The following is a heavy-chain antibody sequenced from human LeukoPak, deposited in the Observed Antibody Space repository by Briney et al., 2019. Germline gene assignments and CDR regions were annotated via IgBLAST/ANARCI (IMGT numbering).Heavy chain of an antibody. J-gene: IGHJ5*02. CDR1: GFTFSNYG. V-gene: IGHV3-23*01. Sequence: GRSLRLSCAASGFTFSNYGIHWVRQAPGKGLEWGSAISGSGGSTYYADSVKGRFTISRDNSKNTLYLQMNSLRAEDTAVYYCAKDRLHNWFDPWGQGTLVTVSS. CDR3: AKDRLHNWFDP. CDR2: ISGSGGST.